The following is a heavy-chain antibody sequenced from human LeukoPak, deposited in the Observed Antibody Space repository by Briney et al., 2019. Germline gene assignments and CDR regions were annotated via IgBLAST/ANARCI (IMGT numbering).Heavy chain of an antibody. Sequence: ASVKVSCKASGYTFTSYGISWVRQAPGQGLEWMGWISAYNGNTNYAQKLQGRVTMTTDTSTSTAYMELRRLRSDDTAVYYCARDFSGNTGKVVDYWGQGTLVTVSS. CDR3: ARDFSGNTGKVVDY. D-gene: IGHD1/OR15-1a*01. CDR2: ISAYNGNT. J-gene: IGHJ4*02. V-gene: IGHV1-18*01. CDR1: GYTFTSYG.